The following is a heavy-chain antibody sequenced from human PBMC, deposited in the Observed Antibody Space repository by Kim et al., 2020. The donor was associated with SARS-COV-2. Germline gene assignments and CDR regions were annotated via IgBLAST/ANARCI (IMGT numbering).Heavy chain of an antibody. V-gene: IGHV3-7*03. CDR1: GFTFSNYW. CDR3: VRGTAAPGTDY. Sequence: GGSLRLSCAASGFTFSNYWMNWVRQAPGKGLEWVASIKHDGSEKYYVDSVKGRFTISRDNAKNSLYLQMNSLRVDDTALYYCVRGTAAPGTDYWGQGSLVTVSS. D-gene: IGHD6-13*01. CDR2: IKHDGSEK. J-gene: IGHJ4*02.